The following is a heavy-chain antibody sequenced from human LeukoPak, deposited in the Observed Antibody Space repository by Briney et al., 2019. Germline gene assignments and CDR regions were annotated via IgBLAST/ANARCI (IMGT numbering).Heavy chain of an antibody. Sequence: GGSLRLSCAASGFTFSSYAMSWVRQAPGKGLEWGSAISGSGGSTYYADSVKGRFTISRDNSKNTLYLQMNSLRAEDTAVYYCAKVRYSSSSFFDYWGQGTLVTVSS. CDR1: GFTFSSYA. V-gene: IGHV3-23*01. CDR3: AKVRYSSSSFFDY. D-gene: IGHD6-6*01. J-gene: IGHJ4*02. CDR2: ISGSGGST.